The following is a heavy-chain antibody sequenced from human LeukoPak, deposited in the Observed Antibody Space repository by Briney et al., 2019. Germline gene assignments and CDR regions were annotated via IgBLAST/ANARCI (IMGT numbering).Heavy chain of an antibody. CDR1: GHTFTGYY. D-gene: IGHD3-22*01. J-gene: IGHJ4*02. Sequence: GASVKVSCKASGHTFTGYYMHWVRQAPGQGLEWMGWINPNSGGTNYAQKFQGRVTMTRDTSISTAYMELSRLRSDDTAVYYCARSGSNFDSSGYIDWGQGTLVTVPS. CDR3: ARSGSNFDSSGYID. V-gene: IGHV1-2*02. CDR2: INPNSGGT.